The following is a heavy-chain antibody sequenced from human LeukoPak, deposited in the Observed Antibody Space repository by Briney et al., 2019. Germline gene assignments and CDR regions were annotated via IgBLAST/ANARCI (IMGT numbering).Heavy chain of an antibody. V-gene: IGHV3-33*06. J-gene: IGHJ4*02. CDR2: IWYDGSNK. Sequence: GRSLRLSCAASGFTFSSYGMHWVRQAPGKGLEWVAVIWYDGSNKYYADSVKGRFTISRDNSKNTLYLQMNSLRAEDTAVYYCAKDPTPPYGGNFHYFDYWAREPWSPSPQ. CDR3: AKDPTPPYGGNFHYFDY. D-gene: IGHD4-23*01. CDR1: GFTFSSYG.